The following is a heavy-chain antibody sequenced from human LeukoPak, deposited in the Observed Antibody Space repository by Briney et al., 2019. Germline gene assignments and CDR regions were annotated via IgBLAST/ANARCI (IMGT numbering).Heavy chain of an antibody. Sequence: GGSLRLSCAASGFTYSSYSMQWVRQAPGKGLEWVAVISSDGSTKFYLDSVKGRFTISRDSSKNTLYLQMDSLRAEDTAVYYCARDSPPGAGTFDFWGQGTLVTVSS. J-gene: IGHJ4*02. CDR3: ARDSPPGAGTFDF. V-gene: IGHV3-30*04. D-gene: IGHD6-19*01. CDR2: ISSDGSTK. CDR1: GFTYSSYS.